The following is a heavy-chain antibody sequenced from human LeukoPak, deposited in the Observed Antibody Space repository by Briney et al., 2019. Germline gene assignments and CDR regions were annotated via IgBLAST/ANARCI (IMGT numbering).Heavy chain of an antibody. CDR1: GYTFTGYY. CDR3: ARDLLGSVVVPGWFDP. J-gene: IGHJ5*02. CDR2: INAGNGNT. D-gene: IGHD2-2*03. V-gene: IGHV1-3*01. Sequence: ASVKVSCKASGYTFTGYYMHWVRQAPGQRLEWMGWINAGNGNTKYSQKFQGRVTITRDTSASTAYMELSSLRSEDTAVYYCARDLLGSVVVPGWFDPWGQGTLVTVSS.